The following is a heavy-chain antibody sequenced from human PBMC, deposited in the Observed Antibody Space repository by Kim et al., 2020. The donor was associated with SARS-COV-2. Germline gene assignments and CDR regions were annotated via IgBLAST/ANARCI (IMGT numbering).Heavy chain of an antibody. CDR1: EFTFSNYW. CDR3: TRAVNFRHDY. J-gene: IGHJ4*02. D-gene: IGHD1-7*01. CDR2: INTDGTTT. V-gene: IGHV3-74*01. Sequence: GGSLRLSCAASEFTFSNYWMHWVRQAPGKGLVWVSRINTDGTTTNYADSVKGRFTISRDNAKNTLYLQMNSLRAEDTAVYYCTRAVNFRHDYWGQVTLVT.